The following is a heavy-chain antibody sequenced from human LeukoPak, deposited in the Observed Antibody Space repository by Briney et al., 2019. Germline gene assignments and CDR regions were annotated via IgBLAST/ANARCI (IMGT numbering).Heavy chain of an antibody. D-gene: IGHD6-19*01. J-gene: IGHJ4*02. CDR1: GGTFTSYA. Sequence: ASVKVSCKASGGTFTSYAMHWVRQAPGQRLEWMGWINAGNGNTKYSQKFQGRVTITRDTSASTAYMELSSLRSEDTAVYYCARGYIAVAGFDYWGQGTLVTVSS. CDR2: INAGNGNT. V-gene: IGHV1-3*01. CDR3: ARGYIAVAGFDY.